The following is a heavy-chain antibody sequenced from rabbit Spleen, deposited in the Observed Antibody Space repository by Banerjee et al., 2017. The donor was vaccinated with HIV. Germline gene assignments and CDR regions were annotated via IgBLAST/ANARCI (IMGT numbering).Heavy chain of an antibody. CDR3: VRDYRFYFNL. D-gene: IGHD7-1*01. J-gene: IGHJ4*01. CDR2: IDPIFSST. CDR1: GSDFSRYG. V-gene: IGHV1S7*01. Sequence: QLVESGGGLVQPGGSLKLACKASGSDFSRYGVSWVRQAPGKGLEWIGYIDPIFSSTHYASWVNGRFTISSHNAQNTLYLQLNSLTAADTATYFCVRDYRFYFNLWGPGTLVTVS.